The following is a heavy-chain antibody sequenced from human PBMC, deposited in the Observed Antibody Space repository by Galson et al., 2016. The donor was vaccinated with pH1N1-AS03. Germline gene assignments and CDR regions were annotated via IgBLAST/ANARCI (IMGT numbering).Heavy chain of an antibody. CDR1: GFTFDDYA. V-gene: IGHV3-43D*04. CDR3: GRGDTTWTRIIDY. D-gene: IGHD1-1*01. Sequence: SLRLSCAASGFTFDDYAIHRVRQAPGKGLEWVSLINWDGSKTYLADSVKGRFTISRDNSRNSLYLQMNSLRAEDTALYYCGRGDTTWTRIIDYWGQGTLVTVSS. CDR2: INWDGSKT. J-gene: IGHJ4*02.